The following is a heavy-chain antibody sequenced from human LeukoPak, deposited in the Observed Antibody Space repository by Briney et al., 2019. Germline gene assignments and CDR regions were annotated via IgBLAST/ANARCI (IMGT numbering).Heavy chain of an antibody. V-gene: IGHV4-38-2*01. D-gene: IGHD2-21*01. J-gene: IGHJ4*02. Sequence: SETLSLTCAVSGYSISSGYYWGWIRQPPGKGPEWIGSIYHSGGTYYNPSLKSRVTISVDTSKNQFSLKLSSVTAADTAVYYCARLGCGGDCTTDYWGRGTLVTVSS. CDR2: IYHSGGT. CDR3: ARLGCGGDCTTDY. CDR1: GYSISSGYY.